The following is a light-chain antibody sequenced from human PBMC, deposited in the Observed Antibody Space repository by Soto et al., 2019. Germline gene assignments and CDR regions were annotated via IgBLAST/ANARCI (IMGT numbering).Light chain of an antibody. V-gene: IGLV2-14*01. J-gene: IGLJ1*01. CDR1: SSDVGGYNH. CDR2: EVR. CDR3: SSYASSSSYA. Sequence: QSALTQPASVSGSPGQSITISCTGTSSDVGGYNHVSWYQQHPGKAPKLIIFEVRNRPSGVSDRFSASKSGNTASLTISGLQTEDEAVYYCSSYASSSSYAFGTGTKLTGL.